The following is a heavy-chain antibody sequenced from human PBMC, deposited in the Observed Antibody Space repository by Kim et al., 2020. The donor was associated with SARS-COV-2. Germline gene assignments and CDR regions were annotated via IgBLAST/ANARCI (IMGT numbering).Heavy chain of an antibody. J-gene: IGHJ4*02. Sequence: GESLKISCKGSGYSFTSYWIGWVRQMPGKGLEWMGIIYPGDSDTRYSPSFQGQVTISADKSISTAYLQWSSLKASDTAMYYCARQGRYCGGDCPFDYWGQGTLVTVSS. V-gene: IGHV5-51*01. D-gene: IGHD2-21*02. CDR2: IYPGDSDT. CDR3: ARQGRYCGGDCPFDY. CDR1: GYSFTSYW.